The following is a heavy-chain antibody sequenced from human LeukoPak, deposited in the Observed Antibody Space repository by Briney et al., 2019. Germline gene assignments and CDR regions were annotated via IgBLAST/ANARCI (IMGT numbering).Heavy chain of an antibody. CDR2: INHSGST. Sequence: SETLSLTCAVYGGSFGGYYWSWIRQPPGKGLEWIGEINHSGSTNYNPSLKSRVTISVDTSKNQFSLKLSSVTAADTAVYYCARRRITIFGSAEYNWFDPWGQGTLVTVSS. CDR3: ARRRITIFGSAEYNWFDP. V-gene: IGHV4-34*01. D-gene: IGHD3-3*01. J-gene: IGHJ5*02. CDR1: GGSFGGYY.